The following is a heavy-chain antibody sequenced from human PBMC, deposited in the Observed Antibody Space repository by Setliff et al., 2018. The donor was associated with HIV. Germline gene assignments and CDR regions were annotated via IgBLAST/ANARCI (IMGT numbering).Heavy chain of an antibody. CDR1: GGSISVNNYY. CDR2: IYSGDAT. Sequence: QTSETLSLTCSVSGGSISVNNYYWAWVRQAPGKGLEWVSVIYSGDATYYADSVKGRFTISGDNSKNTLYLQMDSLRADDTALYYCAINYYDSSGFAFDIWGQGTMVTVSS. V-gene: IGHV3-66*01. D-gene: IGHD3-22*01. J-gene: IGHJ3*02. CDR3: AINYYDSSGFAFDI.